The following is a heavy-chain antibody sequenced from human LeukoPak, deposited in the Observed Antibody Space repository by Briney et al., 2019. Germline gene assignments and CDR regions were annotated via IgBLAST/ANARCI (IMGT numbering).Heavy chain of an antibody. V-gene: IGHV7-4-1*02. CDR1: GYAFTSYA. D-gene: IGHD1-26*01. Sequence: GASVKVSCKASGYAFTSYAMNWVRQAPGQGLEWMGWINTNTGNPTYAQGFTGRFVFSLDASVSTAYLQISSLKAEDTAVYYCARDQWELLDYFDYWGQGTLVTVSS. CDR3: ARDQWELLDYFDY. J-gene: IGHJ4*02. CDR2: INTNTGNP.